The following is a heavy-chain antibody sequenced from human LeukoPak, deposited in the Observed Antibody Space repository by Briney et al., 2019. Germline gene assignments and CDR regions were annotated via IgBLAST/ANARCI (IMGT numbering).Heavy chain of an antibody. J-gene: IGHJ4*02. CDR3: ARDGLLQQWQNFDY. V-gene: IGHV1-18*01. CDR2: ISAYNGNT. D-gene: IGHD6-19*01. Sequence: ASVKVSCKASGYTFTSYDINWVRQATGQGLEWMGWISAYNGNTIYAQKLQGRVTMTTDTSTSTAYMELGSLRSDDTAVYYCARDGLLQQWQNFDYWGQGTLVTVSS. CDR1: GYTFTSYD.